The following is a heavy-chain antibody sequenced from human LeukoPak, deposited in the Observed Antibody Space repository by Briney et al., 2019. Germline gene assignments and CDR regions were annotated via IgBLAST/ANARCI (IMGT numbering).Heavy chain of an antibody. J-gene: IGHJ6*03. D-gene: IGHD1-7*01. Sequence: ASVKVSCKASGYTFTSYGISWVRQAPGQGLEWMGWINAYNGNTNYAQKLQGRVTMTTDTSTSTAYMELRGLRSDDTAVYYCAYNWNYGAYMDVWGKGTTVTVSS. CDR3: AYNWNYGAYMDV. CDR1: GYTFTSYG. V-gene: IGHV1-18*01. CDR2: INAYNGNT.